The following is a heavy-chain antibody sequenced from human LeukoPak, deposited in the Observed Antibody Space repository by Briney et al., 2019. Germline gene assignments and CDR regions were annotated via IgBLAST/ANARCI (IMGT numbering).Heavy chain of an antibody. J-gene: IGHJ4*02. CDR1: GFTFSDYY. CDR3: ARGQGARGFDY. Sequence: GSLRLSCAASGFTFSDYYMSWIRQAPGKGLEWIGEINHSGSTNYNPSLKSRVTISVDTSKNQFSLKLSSVTAADTAVYYCARGQGARGFDYWGQGTLVTVSS. V-gene: IGHV4-34*01. CDR2: INHSGST.